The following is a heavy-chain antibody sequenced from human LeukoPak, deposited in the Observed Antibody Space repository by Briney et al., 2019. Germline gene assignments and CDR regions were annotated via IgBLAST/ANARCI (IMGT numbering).Heavy chain of an antibody. Sequence: SQTLSLTCTVSGGSISSDSYHWSWIRQHPGKGLEWIGYIYYSGSTYYNPSLRSRLTISVDTSKNQFSLNLRSVTAADTAVYYCARRGDSTVIHGFDIWGQGTMVTVSS. V-gene: IGHV4-31*03. CDR1: GGSISSDSYH. CDR3: ARRGDSTVIHGFDI. CDR2: IYYSGST. J-gene: IGHJ3*02. D-gene: IGHD1-26*01.